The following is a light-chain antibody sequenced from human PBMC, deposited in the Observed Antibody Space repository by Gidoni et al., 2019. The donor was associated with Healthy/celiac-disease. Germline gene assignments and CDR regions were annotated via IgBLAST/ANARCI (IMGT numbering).Light chain of an antibody. Sequence: SHVLTQPPSLSVAPGKTARITWGGNNIGSKSVHWYQQKPGQAPVLVVYDDSDRPSGIPERFSGSNSGNTATLTISRVEAGDEADYYCQVWDSSSDHHVVFGGGTKLTVL. V-gene: IGLV3-21*03. CDR3: QVWDSSSDHHVV. CDR1: NIGSKS. J-gene: IGLJ2*01. CDR2: DDS.